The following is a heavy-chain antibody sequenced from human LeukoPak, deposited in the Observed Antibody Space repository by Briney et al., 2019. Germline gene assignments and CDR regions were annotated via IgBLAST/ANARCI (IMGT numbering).Heavy chain of an antibody. Sequence: PGGSLRLSCAASGFTFSSYSMNWVHQAPGKGLEWVSSISSASTYIYYADSVKGRFTISRDNAKNSLYLQMNSLRAEDTAMYYCARLVWDTTMADGDIDSWGQGTLLIVSS. CDR3: ARLVWDTTMADGDIDS. J-gene: IGHJ4*02. D-gene: IGHD5-18*01. V-gene: IGHV3-21*01. CDR1: GFTFSSYS. CDR2: ISSASTYI.